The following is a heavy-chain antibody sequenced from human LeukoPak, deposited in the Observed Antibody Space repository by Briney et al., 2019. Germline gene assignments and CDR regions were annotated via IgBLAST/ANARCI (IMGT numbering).Heavy chain of an antibody. J-gene: IGHJ4*02. CDR3: ARNPGGYFGY. V-gene: IGHV3-23*01. CDR1: GFTFGSYA. D-gene: IGHD1-14*01. CDR2: ISGSGGSI. Sequence: GGSLRLSCAASGFTFGSYAMSWVRQAPGKGLEWKGLEWVSAISGSGGSIYYADSVKGRFTISRDNSKNTVYLQMNSLRAEDTAVYYCARNPGGYFGYWGQGTLVTVSS.